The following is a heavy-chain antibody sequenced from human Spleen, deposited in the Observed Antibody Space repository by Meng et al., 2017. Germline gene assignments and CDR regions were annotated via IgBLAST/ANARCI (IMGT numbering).Heavy chain of an antibody. CDR2: INAVFGTT. CDR3: ARKAGNCISTTCYSLDY. D-gene: IGHD2-2*01. V-gene: IGHV1-69*13. CDR1: GYTFTGYY. Sequence: SVKVSCKASGYTFTGYYMHWVRQAPGQGLEWMGGINAVFGTTNYAQKFQDRVTITSDESTSTVYMELTRLTYEDTAVYFCARKAGNCISTTCYSLDYWGQGTLVTVSS. J-gene: IGHJ4*02.